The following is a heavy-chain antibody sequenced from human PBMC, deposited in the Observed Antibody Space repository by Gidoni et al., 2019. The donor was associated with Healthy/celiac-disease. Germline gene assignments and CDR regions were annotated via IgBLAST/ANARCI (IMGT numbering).Heavy chain of an antibody. J-gene: IGHJ4*02. Sequence: AASGFTFSNAWMNWVRPAPGKGLEWVGRIKSKTDGGTTDYAAPVKGRFTISRDDSKNTLYLQMNSLKTEDTAVYYCTTDLYNWNDAGYWGQGTLVTVSS. CDR3: TTDLYNWNDAGY. CDR1: GFTFSNAW. V-gene: IGHV3-15*07. CDR2: IKSKTDGGTT. D-gene: IGHD1-20*01.